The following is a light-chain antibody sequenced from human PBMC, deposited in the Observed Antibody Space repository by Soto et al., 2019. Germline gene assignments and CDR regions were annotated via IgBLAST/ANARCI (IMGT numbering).Light chain of an antibody. CDR3: QQSYSTLT. J-gene: IGKJ3*01. V-gene: IGKV1-39*01. CDR2: AAS. Sequence: DIQMTQSPSSLSASVGDRVTITCRASQSIGDYLNWYQLIPGKAPKLLIYAASSLQSGVPSRFSGRGSGTDFTLTINSLQPEDFATYYCQQSYSTLTFGPGTKVHIK. CDR1: QSIGDY.